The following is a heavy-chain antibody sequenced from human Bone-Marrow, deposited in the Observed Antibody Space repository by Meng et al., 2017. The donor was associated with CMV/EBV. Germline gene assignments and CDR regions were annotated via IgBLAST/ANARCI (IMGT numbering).Heavy chain of an antibody. V-gene: IGHV3-20*04. D-gene: IGHD2-2*01. CDR3: ARDIVVVPAARYYYYYGMDV. Sequence: GGSLRLSCAASGFTFDDYGMSWVRQAPGKGLEWVSGINWNGGSTGYADSVKGRFTISRDNAKNSLYLQMNSLRAEDTALYYCARDIVVVPAARYYYYYGMDVWGQGTTVTASS. CDR1: GFTFDDYG. CDR2: INWNGGST. J-gene: IGHJ6*02.